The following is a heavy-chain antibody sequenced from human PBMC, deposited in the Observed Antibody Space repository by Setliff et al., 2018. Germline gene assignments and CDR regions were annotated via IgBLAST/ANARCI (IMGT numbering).Heavy chain of an antibody. Sequence: PSETLSLTCAVYGWSFSGNYWSWIRQPPGKGLEWIGEINHSGSTNHNPSLKSRVTISVDTSKNQFSLNLSSVAAADTAMYYCERDYYDSRGSYAFDIWGQGTVVTVSS. V-gene: IGHV4-34*01. CDR2: INHSGST. J-gene: IGHJ3*02. D-gene: IGHD3-22*01. CDR1: GWSFSGNY. CDR3: ERDYYDSRGSYAFDI.